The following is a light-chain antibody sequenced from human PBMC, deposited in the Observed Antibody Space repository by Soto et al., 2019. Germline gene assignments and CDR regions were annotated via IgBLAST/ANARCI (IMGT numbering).Light chain of an antibody. V-gene: IGKV3-20*01. CDR1: QSVRRNY. J-gene: IGKJ2*01. CDR3: QHYGSSAYT. Sequence: EIVLTQSPGTLSLSPGERATLSCRASQSVRRNYLAWYQQKPGQAPRLLLYGASSRATGIPERFSGSGSGTDITLTISRLEPEDSAVYYFQHYGSSAYTFGQGTTLEIK. CDR2: GAS.